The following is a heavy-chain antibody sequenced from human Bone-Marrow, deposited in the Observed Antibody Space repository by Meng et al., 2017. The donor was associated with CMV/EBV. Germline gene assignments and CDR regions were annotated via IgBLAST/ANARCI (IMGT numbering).Heavy chain of an antibody. J-gene: IGHJ4*02. V-gene: IGHV3-74*01. D-gene: IGHD6-13*01. CDR1: GFTFNNAW. CDR2: IKGDGSHT. CDR3: VRDGHSWNFDY. Sequence: GESLKISCAVSGFTFNNAWMHWVRQTPGKGLLWVSRIKGDGSHTIYGDSVKGRFTISRDNAKNTLYLQMNTLRVEDTAVYYCVRDGHSWNFDYWGQGSLVTVSS.